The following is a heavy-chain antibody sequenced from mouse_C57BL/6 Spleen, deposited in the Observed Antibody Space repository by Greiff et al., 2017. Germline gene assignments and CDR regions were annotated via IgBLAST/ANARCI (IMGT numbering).Heavy chain of an antibody. V-gene: IGHV5-9*01. CDR3: ARQGDYDYNYYAMDY. CDR2: ISGGGGNT. CDR1: GFTFSSYT. D-gene: IGHD2-4*01. J-gene: IGHJ4*01. Sequence: EVQVVESGGGLVKPGGSLKLSCAASGFTFSSYTMSWVRQTPEKRLEWVATISGGGGNTYYPDSVKGRFTISRDNAKNTLYLQMSSLRSEDTALYYCARQGDYDYNYYAMDYWGQGTSVTVSS.